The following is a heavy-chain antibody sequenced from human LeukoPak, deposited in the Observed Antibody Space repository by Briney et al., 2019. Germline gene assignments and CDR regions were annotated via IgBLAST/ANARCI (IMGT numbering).Heavy chain of an antibody. CDR3: AKGHRYCTSGNCNSAVDY. Sequence: AGGSLRLSCSMSGFTLSHYAMSWVRQAPGKGLEWVSTIGGGGGSTDYTDSVKDRFTISRDNSKNTLYLQMNSLGAEDTAVYYCAKGHRYCTSGNCNSAVDYWGQGTLVTVSS. CDR2: IGGGGGST. V-gene: IGHV3-23*01. D-gene: IGHD2-15*01. CDR1: GFTLSHYA. J-gene: IGHJ4*02.